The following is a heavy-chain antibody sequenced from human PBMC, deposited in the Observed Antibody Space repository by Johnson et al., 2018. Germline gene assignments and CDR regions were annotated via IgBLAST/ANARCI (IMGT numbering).Heavy chain of an antibody. D-gene: IGHD3-16*01. J-gene: IGHJ6*03. CDR2: MSYDGSNN. CDR3: AKDTSYYYHYIDV. V-gene: IGHV3-30*18. CDR1: GFTFSSYV. Sequence: QVQLVECGGGVVQPGRSLRLSCAASGFTFSSYVMHWVRQAPGKVLQWVAVMSYDGSNNYYAGSVKGLFTLSRDNSKHTLYLQMNSLRAEDTAVYYCAKDTSYYYHYIDVWGKGTTVTVSS.